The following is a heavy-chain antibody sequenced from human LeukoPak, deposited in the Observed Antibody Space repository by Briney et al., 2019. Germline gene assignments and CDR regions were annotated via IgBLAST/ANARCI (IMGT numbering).Heavy chain of an antibody. CDR2: VVISAGRS. CDR3: AKGAGYSYGYRFDY. CDR1: GFSFSSYA. J-gene: IGHJ4*02. D-gene: IGHD5-18*01. V-gene: IGHV3-23*01. Sequence: GGSLRLSCAASGFSFSSYAMSWVRQAPGKGLEWVSTVVISAGRSYYADSVKGRFTISRDNAKNTLYLQMNSLRAEDTALYYCAKGAGYSYGYRFDYWGRGTLVTVSS.